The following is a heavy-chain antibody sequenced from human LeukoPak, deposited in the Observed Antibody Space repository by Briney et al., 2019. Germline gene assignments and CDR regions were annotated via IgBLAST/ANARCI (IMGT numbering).Heavy chain of an antibody. CDR2: IYHTGST. D-gene: IGHD6-25*01. CDR1: SGSISSYY. V-gene: IGHV4-59*01. CDR3: ARRGRNSSGWQDYL. Sequence: SETLSLTCTVSSGSISSYYWSWIRQPPRKGLEWIANIYHTGSTNYNPSLSSRVTISIDTAKNQFSLKLTSVTAPDTAVYYCARRGRNSSGWQDYLWGQGTLVTVSS. J-gene: IGHJ4*02.